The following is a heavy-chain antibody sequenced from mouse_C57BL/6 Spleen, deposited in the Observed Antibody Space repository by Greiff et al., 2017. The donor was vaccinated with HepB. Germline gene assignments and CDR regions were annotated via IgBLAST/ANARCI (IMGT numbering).Heavy chain of an antibody. D-gene: IGHD3-3*01. CDR2: IDPSDSYT. J-gene: IGHJ4*01. Sequence: QVQLQQPGAELVRPGTSVKLSCKASGYTFTSYWMHWVKQRPGQGLEWIGVIDPSDSYTNYNHKFKGKATLTVDTSSSTAYMQLSSLTSEDSAVYYCARGGRGYYAMDYWGQGTSVTVSS. CDR3: ARGGRGYYAMDY. CDR1: GYTFTSYW. V-gene: IGHV1-59*01.